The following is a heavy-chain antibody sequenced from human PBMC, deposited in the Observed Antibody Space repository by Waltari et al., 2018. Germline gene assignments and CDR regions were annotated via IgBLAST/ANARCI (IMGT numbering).Heavy chain of an antibody. Sequence: EVQLVESGGGLIQPGGSLRRSCAASGFTVSSNYMSWVRRAPGRGLEWVSVIYSGGSTYYADSVKGRFTISRDNSKNTLYLQMNSLSADDTAIYYCARAREHSSDFWNGYSYYFDQWGQGTLVTVSS. CDR1: GFTVSSNY. CDR3: ARAREHSSDFWNGYSYYFDQ. V-gene: IGHV3-53*01. CDR2: IYSGGST. D-gene: IGHD3-3*01. J-gene: IGHJ4*02.